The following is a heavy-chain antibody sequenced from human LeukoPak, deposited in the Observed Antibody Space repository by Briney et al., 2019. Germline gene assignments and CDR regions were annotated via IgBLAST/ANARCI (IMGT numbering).Heavy chain of an antibody. CDR2: IKQDGSEK. V-gene: IGHV3-7*01. J-gene: IGHJ4*02. Sequence: GGSLRLSCAASGFTFSSYWMSWVRQAPGKGLEWVANIKQDGSEKYYVDSVKGRFTISRDNAKNSLYPQMNSLRAEDTAVYYCARDDGQQGYYFDYWGQGTLVTVSS. CDR1: GFTFSSYW. CDR3: ARDDGQQGYYFDY. D-gene: IGHD6-13*01.